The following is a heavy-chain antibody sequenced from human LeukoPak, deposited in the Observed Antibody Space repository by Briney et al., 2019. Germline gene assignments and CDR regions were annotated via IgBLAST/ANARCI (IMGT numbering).Heavy chain of an antibody. CDR2: ISGSSVSI. CDR1: GFTFSSYA. Sequence: GGSLRLSCAASGFTFSSYAMSWVRQAPGKGLEWVSSISGSSVSIYYADSVQGRFTISRDNTKKSLFLQMNSLRAEDTAVYYCVRAMQMTTIGPGYWGQGTLVTVSS. J-gene: IGHJ4*02. V-gene: IGHV3-21*01. D-gene: IGHD5-24*01. CDR3: VRAMQMTTIGPGY.